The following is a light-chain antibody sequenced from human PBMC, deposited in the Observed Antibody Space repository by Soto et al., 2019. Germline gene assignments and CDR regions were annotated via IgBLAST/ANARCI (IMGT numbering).Light chain of an antibody. CDR3: CSYAGSYSVL. CDR2: DVS. Sequence: QSALTQPRSVSGSPGQSVTISCSRTSSDVGKYNFVSWYQQHPGKVPKLMIYDVSKRPSGVPDRFSGSKSGNTASLTISGLQAEDEADYYCCSYAGSYSVLFGGGTKLTVL. CDR1: SSDVGKYNF. V-gene: IGLV2-11*01. J-gene: IGLJ2*01.